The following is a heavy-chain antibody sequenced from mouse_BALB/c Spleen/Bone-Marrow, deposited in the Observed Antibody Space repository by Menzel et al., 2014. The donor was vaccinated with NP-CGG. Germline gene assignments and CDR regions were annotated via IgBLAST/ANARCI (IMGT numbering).Heavy chain of an antibody. CDR1: GFNIKDTY. Sequence: EVQLQQSGAELVKPGASVKLSCTASGFNIKDTYMHWVKRRPEQGLEWIGRIDPANGNTKYDPKFQGKATITADTSTNTAYLQLSSLTPEDTAVYYCALYYDYDVGYWGQGTTLTVSS. D-gene: IGHD2-4*01. CDR3: ALYYDYDVGY. CDR2: IDPANGNT. J-gene: IGHJ2*01. V-gene: IGHV14-3*02.